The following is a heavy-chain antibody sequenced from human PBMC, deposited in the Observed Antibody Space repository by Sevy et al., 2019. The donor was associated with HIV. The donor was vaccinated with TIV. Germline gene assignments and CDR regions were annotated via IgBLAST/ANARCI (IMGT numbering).Heavy chain of an antibody. Sequence: SETLSLTCTVSGGSITSLYWGWIRQPPGKGLEWIAIIYYNGNTNYNPSLKSRVTISLDTSKNQFSLRLSSVTAADTAIYYCVGENAWGRGYSWGQGTLVTVSS. CDR2: IYYNGNT. CDR3: VGENAWGRGYS. V-gene: IGHV4-59*08. D-gene: IGHD1-26*01. CDR1: GGSITSLY. J-gene: IGHJ4*02.